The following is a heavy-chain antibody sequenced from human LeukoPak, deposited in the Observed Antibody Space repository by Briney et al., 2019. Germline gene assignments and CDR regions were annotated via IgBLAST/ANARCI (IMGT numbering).Heavy chain of an antibody. Sequence: ASVKVSCKASGYTFTSYYMHWVRQAPGQGLEWMGIINPSGGSTSYAQKFQGRVTMTRDMSTSTVYMELSSLRAEDTAVYYCAKGRAVAGTVPNWGQGTLVTVSS. J-gene: IGHJ4*02. CDR1: GYTFTSYY. D-gene: IGHD6-19*01. V-gene: IGHV1-46*01. CDR2: INPSGGST. CDR3: AKGRAVAGTVPN.